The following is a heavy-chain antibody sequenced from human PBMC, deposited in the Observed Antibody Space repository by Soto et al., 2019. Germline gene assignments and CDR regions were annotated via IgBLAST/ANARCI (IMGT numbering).Heavy chain of an antibody. J-gene: IGHJ6*02. CDR3: ARVGSFPYYYGSGSYRGWGMDV. CDR1: GGTFSSYA. Sequence: QVQLVQSGAELKKPGSSVKVSCKASGGTFSSYAISWVRQAPGQGLEWMGGIIPIFGTANYAQKFQGRVTITADESTSTAYMELSSLRSEDTAVYYCARVGSFPYYYGSGSYRGWGMDVWGQGTTVTVSS. CDR2: IIPIFGTA. V-gene: IGHV1-69*01. D-gene: IGHD3-10*01.